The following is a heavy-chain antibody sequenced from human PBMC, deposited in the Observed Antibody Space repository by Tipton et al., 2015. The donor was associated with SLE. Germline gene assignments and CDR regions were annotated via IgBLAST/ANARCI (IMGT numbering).Heavy chain of an antibody. V-gene: IGHV4-34*01. J-gene: IGHJ3*02. CDR1: GGSFSGYY. Sequence: TLSLTCAVYGGSFSGYYWSWIRQPPGKGLEWIGEINHSGSTNYNPSLKSRVTISVDTSKNQFSLKLSSVTAADTAVYYCAGVSRDAFEIWGQGSMVTFSS. CDR2: INHSGST. D-gene: IGHD5/OR15-5a*01. CDR3: AGVSRDAFEI.